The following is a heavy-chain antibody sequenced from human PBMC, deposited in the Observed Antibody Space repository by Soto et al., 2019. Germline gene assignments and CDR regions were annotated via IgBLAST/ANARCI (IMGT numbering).Heavy chain of an antibody. D-gene: IGHD6-19*01. Sequence: GGSLRLSCAASGFTTPYAMTWVRQAPGKGLEWVSTISVSGGTTYYTDSVKGRFTISRDKSKTTLYLQMNSLRAEDTAVYYCARERIAVAGTYYYYGMDVWGQGTTVTVSS. V-gene: IGHV3-23*01. CDR1: GFTTPYA. CDR2: ISVSGGTT. CDR3: ARERIAVAGTYYYYGMDV. J-gene: IGHJ6*02.